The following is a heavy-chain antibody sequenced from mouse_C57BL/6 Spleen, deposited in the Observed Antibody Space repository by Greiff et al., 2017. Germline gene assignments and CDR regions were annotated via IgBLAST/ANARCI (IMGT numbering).Heavy chain of an antibody. V-gene: IGHV1-82*01. Sequence: QVQLQQSGPELVKPGASVKISCKASGYAFSSSWMNWVKQRPGKGLEWIGRIYPGDGDTNYNGKFKGKATLTADKSSSTAYMQLSSLTSEDSAVYFCADYSNYESAMDYWGQGTSVTVSS. J-gene: IGHJ4*01. D-gene: IGHD2-5*01. CDR1: GYAFSSSW. CDR3: ADYSNYESAMDY. CDR2: IYPGDGDT.